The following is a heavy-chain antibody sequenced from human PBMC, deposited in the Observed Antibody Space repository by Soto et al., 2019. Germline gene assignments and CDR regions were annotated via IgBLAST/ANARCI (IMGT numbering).Heavy chain of an antibody. V-gene: IGHV1-18*01. CDR3: ARGPTERIYQDSSGYYFDY. D-gene: IGHD3-22*01. CDR1: GYTFTSYG. CDR2: ISAYNGNT. J-gene: IGHJ4*02. Sequence: ASVKVSCKASGYTFTSYGISWVRQAPGQGLEWMGWISAYNGNTNYAQKLQGRVTITADESTSTAYMELSSLRSEDTAVYYCARGPTERIYQDSSGYYFDYWGQGTLVTVSS.